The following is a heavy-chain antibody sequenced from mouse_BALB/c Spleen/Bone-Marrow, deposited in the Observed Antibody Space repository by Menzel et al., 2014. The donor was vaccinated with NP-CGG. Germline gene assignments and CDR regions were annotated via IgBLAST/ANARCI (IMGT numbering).Heavy chain of an antibody. J-gene: IGHJ1*01. V-gene: IGHV5-9*02. Sequence: EVKVVESGGGLVKPGGSLKLSCAASGFAFSSYDMSWVRQTPEKRLERVATISSGGSYTYYPDSVKGRFTISRDNARNTLYLQMSSLRSEDTALYYCARLGNWYFDVWGAGTTVTVSS. CDR2: ISSGGSYT. D-gene: IGHD1-1*02. CDR3: ARLGNWYFDV. CDR1: GFAFSSYD.